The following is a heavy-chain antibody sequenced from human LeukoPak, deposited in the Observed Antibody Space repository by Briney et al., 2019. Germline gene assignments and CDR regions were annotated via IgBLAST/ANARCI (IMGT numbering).Heavy chain of an antibody. CDR3: ARVTYYYDSSGYYQSPNFDY. D-gene: IGHD3-22*01. CDR1: GGSIRSGDYY. Sequence: PSETLSLTCTVSGGSIRSGDYYWSWIRQPPGKGLEWIGYIYYSGSTYYNPSLKSRVTISVDTSKNQFSLKLSSVTAADTAVYYCARVTYYYDSSGYYQSPNFDYWGQGTLVTVSS. V-gene: IGHV4-30-4*01. J-gene: IGHJ4*02. CDR2: IYYSGST.